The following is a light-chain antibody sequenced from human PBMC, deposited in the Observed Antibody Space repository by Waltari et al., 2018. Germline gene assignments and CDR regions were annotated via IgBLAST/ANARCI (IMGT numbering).Light chain of an antibody. Sequence: QSALTQPPSASGPPGQSVTISCPGPSSDLGGYDLVPWYQPHPGKAPQLMISEVTKRPSGVPDRFSGSKSGNTASLTVSGLQAEDEADYYCSSYAGSKNLVFGGGTKLTVL. CDR1: SSDLGGYDL. CDR2: EVT. J-gene: IGLJ2*01. V-gene: IGLV2-8*01. CDR3: SSYAGSKNLV.